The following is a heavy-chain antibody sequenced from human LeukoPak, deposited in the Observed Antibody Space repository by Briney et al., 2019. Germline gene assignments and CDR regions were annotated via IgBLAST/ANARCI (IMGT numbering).Heavy chain of an antibody. Sequence: GESLKISCKGSGYSFTSYWIGWVRQMPGKGLEWMGIIYPGDSDTRYSPSFQGQVTISADKSISTAYLQWSSLKASDTAMYYCARQMSIAAAGHHNYYYYYMDVWGKGTSVTVSS. D-gene: IGHD6-13*01. CDR2: IYPGDSDT. J-gene: IGHJ6*03. CDR1: GYSFTSYW. CDR3: ARQMSIAAAGHHNYYYYYMDV. V-gene: IGHV5-51*01.